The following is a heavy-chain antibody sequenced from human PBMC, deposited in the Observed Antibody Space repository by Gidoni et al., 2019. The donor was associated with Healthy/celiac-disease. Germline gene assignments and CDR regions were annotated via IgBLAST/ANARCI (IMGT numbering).Heavy chain of an antibody. CDR3: ARALYCSRTSCHPSRAYYFDY. J-gene: IGHJ4*02. V-gene: IGHV4-34*01. D-gene: IGHD2-2*01. CDR2: INHSGST. Sequence: QVQLQQWGAGLLKPSETLSLTCAVYGGSFSGYYWSWISQPPGKGLEWIGEINHSGSTNYNPSLKSRVTKSVDTSKNQFSLKLSSVTAADTAVYYCARALYCSRTSCHPSRAYYFDYWGQGTLVTVSS. CDR1: GGSFSGYY.